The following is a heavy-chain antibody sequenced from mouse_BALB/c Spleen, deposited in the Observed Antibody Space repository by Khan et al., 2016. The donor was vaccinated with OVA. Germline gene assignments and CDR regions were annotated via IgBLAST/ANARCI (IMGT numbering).Heavy chain of an antibody. CDR2: IDPFSGDS. J-gene: IGHJ3*01. CDR1: GYSFTSYY. CDR3: TRHGDFAWFNY. Sequence: VQLQQSGPELMRPGASVKISCKTSGYSFTSYYIHWVMESHGKSLEWIGYIDPFSGDSTYNQKFKGKATLTVDKSSSTAYILLSNLTSEDSAVYYCTRHGDFAWFNYWGQGTLVTVSA. V-gene: IGHV1-31*01. D-gene: IGHD3-3*01.